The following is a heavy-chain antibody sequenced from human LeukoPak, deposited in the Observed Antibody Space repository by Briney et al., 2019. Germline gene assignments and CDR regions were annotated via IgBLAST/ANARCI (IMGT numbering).Heavy chain of an antibody. CDR3: ARRRTTVVPMV. V-gene: IGHV4-34*01. CDR1: GGSFSGYY. Sequence: PSETLSLTCAVYGGSFSGYYWSWIRQPPGKGLEWIGEINHSGSTNYNPSLKSRVTISVDTSKNQFSLKLSSVTAADTAVYYCARRRTTVVPMVWGQGTLVTVSS. J-gene: IGHJ4*02. CDR2: INHSGST. D-gene: IGHD4-23*01.